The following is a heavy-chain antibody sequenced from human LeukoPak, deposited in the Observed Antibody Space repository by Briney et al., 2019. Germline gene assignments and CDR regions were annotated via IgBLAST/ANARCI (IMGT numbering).Heavy chain of an antibody. D-gene: IGHD3-22*01. Sequence: GGTLRLSCAASGFTFSSYGMSWVRQAPGKGLEWVSAISGSGGSTYYADSVKGRFTISRDNSKNTLYLQMNSLGAEDTAVYYCANPITYYYDSSAVSGAWGQGTLVTVSS. CDR1: GFTFSSYG. J-gene: IGHJ5*02. CDR3: ANPITYYYDSSAVSGA. V-gene: IGHV3-23*01. CDR2: ISGSGGST.